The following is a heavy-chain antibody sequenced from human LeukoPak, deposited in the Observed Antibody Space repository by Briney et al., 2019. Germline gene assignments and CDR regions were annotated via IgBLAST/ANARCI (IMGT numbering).Heavy chain of an antibody. J-gene: IGHJ4*02. D-gene: IGHD4-17*01. CDR1: GYSFTSYW. V-gene: IGHV5-51*01. CDR2: IYPGASDT. CDR3: ARTAGPHYGDYGYFDY. Sequence: GESLKISCKGSGYSFTSYWIGWVRQMPGKGLEWMGIIYPGASDTRYSPSFQGQVTISADKSISTAYLQWSSLKASDTAMYYCARTAGPHYGDYGYFDYWGQGTLVTVSS.